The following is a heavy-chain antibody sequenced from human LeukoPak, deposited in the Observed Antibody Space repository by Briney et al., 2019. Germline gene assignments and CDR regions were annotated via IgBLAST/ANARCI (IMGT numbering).Heavy chain of an antibody. D-gene: IGHD6-25*01. CDR1: GFTFDDYA. J-gene: IGHJ4*02. Sequence: PGGSLRLSCAASGFTFDDYAMHWVRQAPGKGLEWVSGISWNSGSIGYADSVKGRFTISRDNAKNSLYLQMNSLRAEDTALYYCARGNYRSAETMSDSWGPGTLVTVSS. CDR3: ARGNYRSAETMSDS. V-gene: IGHV3-9*01. CDR2: ISWNSGSI.